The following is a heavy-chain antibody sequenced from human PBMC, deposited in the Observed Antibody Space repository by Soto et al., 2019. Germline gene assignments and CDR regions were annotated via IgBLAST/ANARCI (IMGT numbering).Heavy chain of an antibody. CDR1: GYTFTSYD. Sequence: QVQLVQSGAEVKKPGASVKVSCKASGYTFTSYDINWVRQATGQGLEWMVWMNPNSGNTGYAQKFQGRVTMTRNTSISTAYVELSSLRSEDTAVYYCARVDSGVIVATIVAGIYYYYYMAVWGNGTTVTVSS. J-gene: IGHJ6*03. CDR3: ARVDSGVIVATIVAGIYYYYYMAV. CDR2: MNPNSGNT. V-gene: IGHV1-8*01. D-gene: IGHD5-12*01.